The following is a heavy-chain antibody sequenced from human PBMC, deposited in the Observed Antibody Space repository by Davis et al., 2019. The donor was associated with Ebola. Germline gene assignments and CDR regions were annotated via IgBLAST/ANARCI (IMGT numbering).Heavy chain of an antibody. V-gene: IGHV4-39*01. D-gene: IGHD6-19*01. J-gene: IGHJ5*02. Sequence: SETLSLTCTVSGGSISSNTYYWGWFRQPPGKGLEWIGIIDHIGTTYYNPPLKSRITISVDTSKNQFSLNLMSVTASDTAVYYCASPATGYSSGWYLWGQGTLVTVSS. CDR1: GGSISSNTYY. CDR3: ASPATGYSSGWYL. CDR2: IDHIGTT.